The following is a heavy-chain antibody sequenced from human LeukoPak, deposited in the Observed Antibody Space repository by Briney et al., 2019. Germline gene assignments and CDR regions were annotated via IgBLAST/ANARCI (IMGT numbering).Heavy chain of an antibody. V-gene: IGHV1-2*02. CDR2: INPNSGGT. CDR1: GGTFSSYA. J-gene: IGHJ4*02. D-gene: IGHD3-3*01. Sequence: ASVKVSCKASGGTFSSYAISWVRQAPGQGLEWMGWINPNSGGTNYAQKFQGRVTMTRDTSISTAYMELSRLRSDDTAVYYCARTIFGTYYFDYWGQGTLVTVSS. CDR3: ARTIFGTYYFDY.